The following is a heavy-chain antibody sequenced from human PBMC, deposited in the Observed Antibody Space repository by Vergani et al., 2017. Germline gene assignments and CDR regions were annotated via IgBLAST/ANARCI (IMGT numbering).Heavy chain of an antibody. Sequence: EVQLLQSEGAGVQPGGSLRLSCVASGFTFSSHAMSWVCQGHGQGLEWVSRIKNTGDSTHYADSVKGRFTISRDNSKNTLYLQMNSLRAEDTAVYYCARDALPIVPAAIFGDRGYYYYYMDVWGKGTTVTVSS. J-gene: IGHJ6*03. CDR2: IKNTGDST. CDR3: ARDALPIVPAAIFGDRGYYYYYMDV. D-gene: IGHD2-2*02. CDR1: GFTFSSHA. V-gene: IGHV3-23*01.